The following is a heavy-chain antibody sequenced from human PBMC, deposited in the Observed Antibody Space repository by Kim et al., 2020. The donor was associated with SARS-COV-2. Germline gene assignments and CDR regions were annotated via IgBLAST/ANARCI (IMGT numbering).Heavy chain of an antibody. V-gene: IGHV3-15*01. CDR3: TTLPGYNSDY. CDR1: GFTFSKAW. CDR2: IKTDVDGKAT. J-gene: IGHJ4*02. Sequence: GGSLRLSCVVSGFTFSKAWMSWVRQAPGKGLEWVGRIKTDVDGKATDYAAHARGSFVISRADSKSTLYLEMNRLRTDDTAVYYCTTLPGYNSDYWGQGTLVTVSS. D-gene: IGHD2-2*02.